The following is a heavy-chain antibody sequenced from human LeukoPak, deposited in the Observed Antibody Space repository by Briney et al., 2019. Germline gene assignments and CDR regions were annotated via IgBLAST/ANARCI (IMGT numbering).Heavy chain of an antibody. J-gene: IGHJ4*02. CDR3: AGGRGYIIDY. D-gene: IGHD5-18*01. Sequence: GGSLRLSCAASGFTVNNNFMNWVRQAPGTGLEWVSIMHPDGTTYYTDSVKGRFTIFRDNSNNILYLQMNSLRAEDTAVYSCAGGRGYIIDYWGRGTLVTVSS. CDR2: MHPDGTT. CDR1: GFTVNNNF. V-gene: IGHV3-53*01.